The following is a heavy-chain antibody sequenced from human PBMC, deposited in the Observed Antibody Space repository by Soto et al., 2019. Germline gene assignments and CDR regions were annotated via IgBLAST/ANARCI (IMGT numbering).Heavy chain of an antibody. V-gene: IGHV3-30*18. J-gene: IGHJ6*02. CDR1: GFTFSSYG. Sequence: PGGSLRLSCAASGFTFSSYGMHWVRQAPGKGLEWVAVISYDGSNKYYADSVKGRFTISRDNSKNTLYLQMNSLRAEDTAVYYCAKAYEKGGSPVDYYYGMDVWGQGATVTVSS. CDR3: AKAYEKGGSPVDYYYGMDV. D-gene: IGHD1-26*01. CDR2: ISYDGSNK.